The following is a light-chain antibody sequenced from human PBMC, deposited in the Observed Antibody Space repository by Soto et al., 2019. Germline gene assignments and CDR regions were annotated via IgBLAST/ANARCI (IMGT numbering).Light chain of an antibody. V-gene: IGKV1-33*01. Sequence: DIQMTQSPSSLSASVGDRVTITCQASQGIGHFLNWYQQKPGMAPKLLIYDASNLETGVPSRFSGSESGTHFTFTITSLQPEDFATYYCQQYHDLPPTFGGGTKVEIK. CDR3: QQYHDLPPT. CDR1: QGIGHF. J-gene: IGKJ4*01. CDR2: DAS.